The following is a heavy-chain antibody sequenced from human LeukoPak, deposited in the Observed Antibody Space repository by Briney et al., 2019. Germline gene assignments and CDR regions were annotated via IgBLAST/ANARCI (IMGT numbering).Heavy chain of an antibody. CDR3: ARGKAMVFRYNYYYMDV. CDR2: IYYSGST. V-gene: IGHV4-39*01. D-gene: IGHD5-18*01. CDR1: GGSISSSSYY. Sequence: KPSETLSLTCTVSGGSISSSSYYWGWIRQPPGKGLEWIGSIYYSGSTYYNPSLKSRVTISVDTSKNQFSLKLSSVTAADTAVYYCARGKAMVFRYNYYYMDVWGKGTTVTVSS. J-gene: IGHJ6*03.